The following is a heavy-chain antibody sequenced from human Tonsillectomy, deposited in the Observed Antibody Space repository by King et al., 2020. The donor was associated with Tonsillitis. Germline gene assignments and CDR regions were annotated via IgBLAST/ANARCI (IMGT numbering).Heavy chain of an antibody. V-gene: IGHV3-33*08. Sequence: VQLVESGGGVVQPGRSLRLSCAASGFTFSSYGMHWVRQAPGKGLEWVAVIWYNGSNKYYADSVKGRFTTSRDNSKNTLYLQMNSLRVEDAAVYYCARDQEDGDFLDYWGQGTLVTVSS. CDR2: IWYNGSNK. CDR3: ARDQEDGDFLDY. CDR1: GFTFSSYG. D-gene: IGHD4-17*01. J-gene: IGHJ4*02.